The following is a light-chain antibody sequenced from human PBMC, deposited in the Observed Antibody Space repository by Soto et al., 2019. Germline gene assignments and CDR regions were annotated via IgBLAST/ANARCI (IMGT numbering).Light chain of an antibody. CDR3: CSYAGSSII. CDR2: EGS. J-gene: IGLJ2*01. CDR1: SSDVGSYNL. Sequence: QSALTQPASVSGSPGQSITLSCTGTSSDVGSYNLVSWYQQHPGKAPKLMIYEGSKRPSGVSNRFSGSKSGNTAYLTISGLQGEDEADYYGCSYAGSSIIFGGGTKLTV. V-gene: IGLV2-23*01.